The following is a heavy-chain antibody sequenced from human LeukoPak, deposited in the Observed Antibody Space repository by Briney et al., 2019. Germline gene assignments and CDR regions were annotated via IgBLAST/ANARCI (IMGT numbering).Heavy chain of an antibody. Sequence: GGSLRLSCAASGFTFSSYAMHWVRQAPGKGLEWVAVISYDGSNKYYADSVKGRFTISRDNSKNTLYLQMNSLRAEDTAVYYCARDSNGPAFWGQGTLVTVSS. CDR3: ARDSNGPAF. D-gene: IGHD6-19*01. CDR1: GFTFSSYA. CDR2: ISYDGSNK. J-gene: IGHJ4*02. V-gene: IGHV3-30-3*01.